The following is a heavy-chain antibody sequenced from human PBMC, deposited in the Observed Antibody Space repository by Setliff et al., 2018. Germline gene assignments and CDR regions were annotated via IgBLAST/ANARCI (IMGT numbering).Heavy chain of an antibody. J-gene: IGHJ4*02. V-gene: IGHV3-23*01. CDR1: GFTFSSYT. CDR3: AKDDQIRGHNLDY. CDR2: ISGSGGNT. D-gene: IGHD3-10*01. Sequence: GGSLRLSCAASGFTFSSYTMSWVRQAPGKGLEWVSEISGSGGNTYYADSVKGRFTISRDNSNNTLYLQMNSLRADDTATYYCAKDDQIRGHNLDYWGQGTLVTVSS.